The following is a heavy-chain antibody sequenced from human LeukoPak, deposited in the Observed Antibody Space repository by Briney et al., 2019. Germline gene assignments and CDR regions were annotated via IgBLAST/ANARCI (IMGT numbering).Heavy chain of an antibody. CDR3: ARDLRDGGAFDI. J-gene: IGHJ3*02. CDR1: GGSISSYY. CDR2: IYYSGST. V-gene: IGHV4-59*12. Sequence: SETLSLTCTVSGGSISSYYWSWIRQPPGKGLEWIGYIYYSGSTNYNPSLKSRVTISVDTSKNQFSLKLSSVTAADTAVYYCARDLRDGGAFDIWGQGTMVTVSS. D-gene: IGHD3-16*01.